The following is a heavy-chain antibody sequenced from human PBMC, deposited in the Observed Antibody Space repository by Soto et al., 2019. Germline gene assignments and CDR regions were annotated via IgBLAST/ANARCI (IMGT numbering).Heavy chain of an antibody. Sequence: EVQLVESGGGLVQPGGSLRLSCAASGFTFSSYSMNWVRQAPGKGLEWVSYISSSSSNIYYADSVKGRFTISRDNAKNSLYLQMNSLRDEDTAVYYCASNPALMITFGGSAAFDIWGQGTMVTVSS. CDR3: ASNPALMITFGGSAAFDI. CDR2: ISSSSSNI. D-gene: IGHD3-16*01. CDR1: GFTFSSYS. J-gene: IGHJ3*02. V-gene: IGHV3-48*02.